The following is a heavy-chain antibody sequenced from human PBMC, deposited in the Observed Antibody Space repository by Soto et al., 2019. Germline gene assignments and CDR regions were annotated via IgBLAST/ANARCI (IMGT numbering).Heavy chain of an antibody. Sequence: SVPMSVTSTVAGGYIISYYWSWIRKKTGKGLEWIGYIYYSGSTNYNPSLKSRVTISVDTSKNQFSLKLSSVTAAGTAVYYCARYIAARRGYYYGMDVWGQGTTVTVSS. J-gene: IGHJ6*02. CDR2: IYYSGST. CDR1: GGYIISYY. D-gene: IGHD6-6*01. V-gene: IGHV4-59*01. CDR3: ARYIAARRGYYYGMDV.